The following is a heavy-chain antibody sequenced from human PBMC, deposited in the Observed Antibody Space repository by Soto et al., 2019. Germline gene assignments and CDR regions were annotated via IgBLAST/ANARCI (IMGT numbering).Heavy chain of an antibody. CDR3: ARGTYYDFWSGYYPDGYFDY. CDR2: INAGNGNT. D-gene: IGHD3-3*01. J-gene: IGHJ4*02. CDR1: GYTFTSYA. V-gene: IGHV1-3*01. Sequence: QVQLVQSGAEVKKPGASVKVSCKASGYTFTSYAMHRVRQAPGQRLEWMGWINAGNGNTKYSQKFQGRVTITRDTSASTAYMELSSLRSEDTAVYYCARGTYYDFWSGYYPDGYFDYWGQGTLVTVSS.